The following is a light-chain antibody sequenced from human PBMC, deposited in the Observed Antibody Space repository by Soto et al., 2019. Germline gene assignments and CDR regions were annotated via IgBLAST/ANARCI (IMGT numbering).Light chain of an antibody. J-gene: IGLJ1*01. Sequence: QSVLTQPPSASGAPGQRVTISCSGSSSNIGSNTVNWYQQLPGTAPKLLIYRDNQRPSGVPVRFSGSKSGTSASLAISGLQSEDEGDYHCAEWDDSLNGYVFATGTKVTVL. CDR3: AEWDDSLNGYV. CDR1: SSNIGSNT. CDR2: RDN. V-gene: IGLV1-44*01.